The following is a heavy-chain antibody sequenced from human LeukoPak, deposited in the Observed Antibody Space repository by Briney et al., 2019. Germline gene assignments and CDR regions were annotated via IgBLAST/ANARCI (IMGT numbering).Heavy chain of an antibody. CDR1: GASISSRSYY. D-gene: IGHD5-12*01. CDR2: IYFSGST. V-gene: IGHV4-39*01. Sequence: SETLSLTCTVSGASISSRSYYWDWIRQPPGKGLDWIGSIYFSGSTHYNPSLNSRVTISVDTSKNQFSLKLISVTAADTALYYCARRTVATTGVDYWGQGTLVTVSS. CDR3: ARRTVATTGVDY. J-gene: IGHJ4*02.